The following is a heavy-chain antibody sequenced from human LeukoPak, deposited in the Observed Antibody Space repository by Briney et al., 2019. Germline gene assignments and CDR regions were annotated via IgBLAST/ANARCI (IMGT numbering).Heavy chain of an antibody. D-gene: IGHD1-1*01. CDR2: IDIRSTGT. Sequence: GMSLRLSCAVSGYTFSSHAMNWVRQAPGRGLEWISGIDIRSTGTYYADSVKGRFSISRDDSKNTLYLQMNSLRAEDTAVYYCAKDAVSPNEVWGQGTTVTVSS. CDR3: AKDAVSPNEV. CDR1: GYTFSSHA. V-gene: IGHV3-23*01. J-gene: IGHJ6*02.